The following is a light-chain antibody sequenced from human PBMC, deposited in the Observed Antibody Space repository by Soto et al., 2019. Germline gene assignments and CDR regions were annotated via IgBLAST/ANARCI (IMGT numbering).Light chain of an antibody. J-gene: IGLJ2*01. CDR2: DVS. Sequence: QSALTQPASVSGSPGQSITISCTGTSSDVGGYDYVSWCQQHPGKAPKLMIYDVSNRPSGVSNRFSGSKSSNTASLTISGLQAEDEDDYYCSSYTSSSTLVVFGGGTKLTVL. CDR3: SSYTSSSTLVV. V-gene: IGLV2-14*01. CDR1: SSDVGGYDY.